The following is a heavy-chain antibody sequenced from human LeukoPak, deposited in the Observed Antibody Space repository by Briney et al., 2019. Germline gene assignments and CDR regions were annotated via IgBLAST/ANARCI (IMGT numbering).Heavy chain of an antibody. J-gene: IGHJ4*02. D-gene: IGHD3-22*01. CDR3: ASYDSSGYYPPSDY. CDR1: GFTFSSYS. Sequence: GGSLRLPCAASGFTFSSYSMNWVRQAPGKGLEWVSSISSSSSYIYYADSVKGRFTISRDNAKNSLYLQMNSLRAEGTAVYYCASYDSSGYYPPSDYWGQGTLVTVSS. V-gene: IGHV3-21*01. CDR2: ISSSSSYI.